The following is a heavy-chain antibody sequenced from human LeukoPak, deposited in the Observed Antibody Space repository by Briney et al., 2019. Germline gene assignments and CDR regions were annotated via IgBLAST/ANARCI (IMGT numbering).Heavy chain of an antibody. V-gene: IGHV1-46*01. J-gene: IGHJ4*02. CDR3: ARSLTGAHFDY. CDR2: INPSGGST. CDR1: GYTFTGYY. D-gene: IGHD7-27*01. Sequence: ASVKVSCKASGYTFTGYYIHWVRQAPGQGLEWMGIINPSGGSTSYAQKFQGRVTMTRDTSTSTVYMELSSLRSEDTAVYYCARSLTGAHFDYWGQGTLVTVSS.